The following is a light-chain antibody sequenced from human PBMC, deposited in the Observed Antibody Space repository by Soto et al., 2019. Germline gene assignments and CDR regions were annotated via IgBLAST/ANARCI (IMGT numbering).Light chain of an antibody. CDR1: QSVSSSY. CDR2: VAS. J-gene: IGKJ1*01. V-gene: IGKV3-20*01. Sequence: EIVLTQSPGTLSLSPGERATLSCRASQSVSSSYLARYQQKPGQAPRLLIYVASSRATGIPDRFSGCGSGTDFTLTNTRLEPKDFAVYYCQQYGSSPWTFGKGTKVEIK. CDR3: QQYGSSPWT.